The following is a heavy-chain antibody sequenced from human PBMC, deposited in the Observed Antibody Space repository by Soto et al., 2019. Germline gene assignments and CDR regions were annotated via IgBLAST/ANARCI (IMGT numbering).Heavy chain of an antibody. D-gene: IGHD6-13*01. J-gene: IGHJ6*02. V-gene: IGHV4-31*02. CDR1: GGSISSGGYY. Sequence: SETLCLTWTVSGGSISSGGYYWSWISQHPGKGLEWIGYIYYSGSTYYNPSLKSRVTISVDTSKNQFSLKLSSVTAADTAVYYCARDKASSSWYNKPSYYYGMDVWGQGTTVTVSS. CDR3: ARDKASSSWYNKPSYYYGMDV. CDR2: IYYSGST.